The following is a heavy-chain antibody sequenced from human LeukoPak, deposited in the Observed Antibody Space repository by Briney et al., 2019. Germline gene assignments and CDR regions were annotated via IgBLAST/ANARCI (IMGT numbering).Heavy chain of an antibody. CDR3: AKDGSSPFGY. V-gene: IGHV3-30*02. Sequence: GGSLRLSCVLSGFTFSSYDMHWDRQAPGKGLEWVAFMRYDGSDEYYGDSVKGRFTIFRDNSKNTLYLQMNSLRVEDTAVYYCAKDGSSPFGYWGQGTLVTVSS. J-gene: IGHJ4*02. CDR1: GFTFSSYD. D-gene: IGHD6-6*01. CDR2: MRYDGSDE.